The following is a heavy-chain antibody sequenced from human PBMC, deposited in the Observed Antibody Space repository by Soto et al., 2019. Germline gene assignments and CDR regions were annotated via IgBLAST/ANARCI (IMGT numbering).Heavy chain of an antibody. V-gene: IGHV3-21*01. D-gene: IGHD6-19*01. CDR3: AREPPGCYYYYMDV. J-gene: IGHJ6*03. CDR2: ISSSSSYI. CDR1: GFTFSSYS. Sequence: GGSLRLSCAASGFTFSSYSMNWVRQAPGKGLEWVSSISSSSSYIYYADSVKGRFTISRDNAKNSLYLQMNSLRAEDTTVYYCAREPPGCYYYYMDVWGKGTTVTVSS.